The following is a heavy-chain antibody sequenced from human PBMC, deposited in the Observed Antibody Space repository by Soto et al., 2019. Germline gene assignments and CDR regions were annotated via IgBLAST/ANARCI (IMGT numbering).Heavy chain of an antibody. D-gene: IGHD3-10*01. CDR3: AEGKFPPMVRGVATSSSYGMDV. CDR1: GCTFSSYA. Sequence: SVKVSCKASGCTFSSYAISWVRQAPGQGLEWMGGIIPIFGTANYAQKFQGRVTITADESTSTAYMELSSLRSEDTAVYYCAEGKFPPMVRGVATSSSYGMDVWGQGTRVTVSS. J-gene: IGHJ6*02. V-gene: IGHV1-69*13. CDR2: IIPIFGTA.